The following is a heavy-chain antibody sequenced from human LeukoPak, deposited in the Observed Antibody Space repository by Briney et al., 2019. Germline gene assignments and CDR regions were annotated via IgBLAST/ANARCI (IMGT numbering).Heavy chain of an antibody. V-gene: IGHV1-69*06. Sequence: ASVKVSSKASGGTFSSYAISWVRQAPGQGLEWMGGIIPIFGTANYAQKFQGRVTITADKSTSTAYMELSSLRSEDTAVYYCARALVAVAATAYWGQGTLVTVSS. J-gene: IGHJ4*02. CDR1: GGTFSSYA. D-gene: IGHD6-19*01. CDR3: ARALVAVAATAY. CDR2: IIPIFGTA.